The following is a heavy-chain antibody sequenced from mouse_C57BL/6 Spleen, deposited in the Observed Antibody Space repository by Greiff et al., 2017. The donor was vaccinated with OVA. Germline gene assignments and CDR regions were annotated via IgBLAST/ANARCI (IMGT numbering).Heavy chain of an antibody. J-gene: IGHJ4*01. CDR2: ISYDGSN. CDR1: GYSITSGYY. Sequence: EVKLQESGPGLVKPSQSLSLTCSVTGYSITSGYYWNWIRQFPGNKLEWMGYISYDGSNNYNPSLKNRISITRDPSKNQFFLKLNSVTTEDTATYYCARGGMDYWGQGTSVTVSS. V-gene: IGHV3-6*01. CDR3: ARGGMDY.